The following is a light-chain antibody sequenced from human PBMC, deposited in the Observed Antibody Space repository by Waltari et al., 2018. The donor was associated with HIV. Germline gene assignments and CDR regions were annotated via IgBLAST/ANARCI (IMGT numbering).Light chain of an antibody. V-gene: IGKV3-11*01. CDR3: QYRSKWLI. CDR1: QSVRRY. J-gene: IGKJ4*01. CDR2: DVS. Sequence: EIVLTHSPATLSLSPGERVTLSCRASQSVRRYLGWYQQKSGQAPRLLIYDVSNRANGIPARFSGSGSGTDFALTISSLEPEDFAVYYCQYRSKWLIFGGGTKVEIK.